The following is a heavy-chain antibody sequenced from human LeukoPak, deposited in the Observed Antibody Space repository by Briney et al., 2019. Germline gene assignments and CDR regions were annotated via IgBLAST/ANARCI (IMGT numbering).Heavy chain of an antibody. CDR2: IKQDGSEK. V-gene: IGHV3-7*03. CDR1: GFTFSSYW. Sequence: GGSLRLSCAVSGFTFSSYWMSWVRQAPGNGLEWVANIKQDGSEKYYVDSVKGRFTISRDNAKNSLYLQMNSLRAEDTAVYYCARVRGPYSSGWYYFDYWGQGTLVTVSS. CDR3: ARVRGPYSSGWYYFDY. D-gene: IGHD6-19*01. J-gene: IGHJ4*02.